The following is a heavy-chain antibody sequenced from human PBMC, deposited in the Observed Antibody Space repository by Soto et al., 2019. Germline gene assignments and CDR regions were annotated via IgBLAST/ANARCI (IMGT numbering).Heavy chain of an antibody. D-gene: IGHD3-10*01. Sequence: PSENLSLTCAVSGGPISSSTYYWGWVRQPPRKGLEWIGFLYYSGSTYYNPSLKSRVTISVDTSNNQFSLKVSSVTAADTAVYYCARRPGASVYYYYGMDVWGQGTTVTVSS. V-gene: IGHV4-39*01. CDR3: ARRPGASVYYYYGMDV. CDR1: GGPISSSTYY. J-gene: IGHJ6*02. CDR2: LYYSGST.